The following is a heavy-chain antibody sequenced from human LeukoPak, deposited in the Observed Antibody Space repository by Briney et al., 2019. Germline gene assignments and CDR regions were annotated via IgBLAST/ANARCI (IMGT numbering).Heavy chain of an antibody. Sequence: PGGSLRLSCAASGFTFSSYGMHWVRQAPGKGLEWVAVISYDGSNKYYADSVKGRFTISRDNSKNTLYLQVNSLRAEDTAVYYCAKGFPCGSCYSEDPPYYYYYGMDVWGQGTTVTVSS. CDR2: ISYDGSNK. D-gene: IGHD2-15*01. CDR1: GFTFSSYG. J-gene: IGHJ6*02. V-gene: IGHV3-30*18. CDR3: AKGFPCGSCYSEDPPYYYYYGMDV.